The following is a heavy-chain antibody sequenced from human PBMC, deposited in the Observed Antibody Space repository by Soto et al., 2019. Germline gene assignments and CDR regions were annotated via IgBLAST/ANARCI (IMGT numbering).Heavy chain of an antibody. CDR1: GGASSGAY. CDR3: AKDVLRFLEWLAFYGMDV. CDR2: INHSGST. J-gene: IGHJ6*02. D-gene: IGHD3-3*01. V-gene: IGHV4-34*01. Sequence: PSETPSLTCAVYGGASSGAYRCWSRQAPGEGREWIGEINHSGSTNYNPSLKSRVTISRDNSKNTLYLQMNSLRAEDTAVYYCAKDVLRFLEWLAFYGMDVWGQGTTVTVSS.